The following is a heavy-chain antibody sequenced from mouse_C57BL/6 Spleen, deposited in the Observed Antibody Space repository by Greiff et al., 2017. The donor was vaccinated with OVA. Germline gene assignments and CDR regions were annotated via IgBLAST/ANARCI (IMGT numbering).Heavy chain of an antibody. CDR2: IDPENGDT. CDR3: SCYDAMDY. V-gene: IGHV14-4*01. J-gene: IGHJ4*01. CDR1: GFNFKDDY. Sequence: VQLQQSGAELVRPGASVKLSCTASGFNFKDDYMNWVKQRPEQGLEWIGWIDPENGDTEYASKFQGKATITADTSSSTAYLQLSSLTSEDTADYCCSCYDAMDYWGQGTSVTVSS.